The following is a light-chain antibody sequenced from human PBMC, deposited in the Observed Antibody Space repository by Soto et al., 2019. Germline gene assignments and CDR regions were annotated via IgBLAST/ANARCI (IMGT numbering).Light chain of an antibody. CDR2: GAS. CDR1: QSVSSSY. Sequence: IVLTQSPGTLSLSNGERATLSCRASQSVSSSYLAWYQQKPGQAPRLLIYGASSRATGIPDRFSGSGSGTDFTLTINRLEPEDFAVYYCQQYGSSITFGQGTRLEI. J-gene: IGKJ5*01. CDR3: QQYGSSIT. V-gene: IGKV3-20*01.